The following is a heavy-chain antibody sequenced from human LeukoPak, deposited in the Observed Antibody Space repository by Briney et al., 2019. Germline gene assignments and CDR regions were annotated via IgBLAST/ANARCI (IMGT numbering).Heavy chain of an antibody. J-gene: IGHJ5*02. CDR3: AKASSWFNWFDP. CDR2: IKQDGSEK. V-gene: IGHV3-7*01. D-gene: IGHD6-13*01. Sequence: PGGSLRLSCAASGITLSVYWMSWVRQAPGKGLEWVANIKQDGSEKYYRDSVQGRFTISRDNAKNSLYLQMNSLRAEDTAVYYCAKASSWFNWFDPWGQGTLVTVSS. CDR1: GITLSVYW.